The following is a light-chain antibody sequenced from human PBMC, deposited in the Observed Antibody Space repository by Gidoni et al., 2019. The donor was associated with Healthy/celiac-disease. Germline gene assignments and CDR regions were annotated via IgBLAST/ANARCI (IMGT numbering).Light chain of an antibody. Sequence: DIQMTQSPSSLSASVGDRVTITCRASQSISNYLNWYQQKPGKAPKLLIYAASSLQSGVPSRFSGSGSRTDFTLTISSLQPEDFATYYCQQSSITPYTFGQGTKLEIK. CDR3: QQSSITPYT. CDR1: QSISNY. V-gene: IGKV1-39*01. CDR2: AAS. J-gene: IGKJ2*01.